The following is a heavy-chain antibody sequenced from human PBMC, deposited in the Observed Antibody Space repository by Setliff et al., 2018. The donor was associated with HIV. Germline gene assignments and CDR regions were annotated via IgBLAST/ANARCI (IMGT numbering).Heavy chain of an antibody. D-gene: IGHD2-15*01. CDR2: INGGGDST. Sequence: GSLRLSCAASGFTFSSYAMSWVRQAPGRGLEWVSAINGGGDSTYYADSVKGRFTISRDNSKNTLHLQMNSLRADDTAVYYCARRGVCSGGKCPSHAMDVWGQGTTVTVSS. V-gene: IGHV3-23*01. CDR3: ARRGVCSGGKCPSHAMDV. J-gene: IGHJ6*02. CDR1: GFTFSSYA.